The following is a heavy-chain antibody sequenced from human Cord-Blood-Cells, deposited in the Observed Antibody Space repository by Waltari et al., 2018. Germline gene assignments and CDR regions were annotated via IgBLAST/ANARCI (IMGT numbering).Heavy chain of an antibody. D-gene: IGHD3-10*01. CDR1: GGSFSGYY. J-gene: IGHJ4*02. CDR3: ARTRGYGSGSYYFDY. CDR2: INHSGST. V-gene: IGHV4-34*01. Sequence: VQLQQWGAGLLKPSETLSLTCAVYGGSFSGYYWSWSRQPPGKGLEWIGEINHSGSTNYNPSLKSRVTISVDTSKNQFSLKLSSVTAADTAVYYCARTRGYGSGSYYFDYWGQGTLVTVSS.